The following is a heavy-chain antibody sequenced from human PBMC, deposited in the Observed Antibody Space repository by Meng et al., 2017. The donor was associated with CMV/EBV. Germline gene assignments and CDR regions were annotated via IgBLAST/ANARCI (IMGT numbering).Heavy chain of an antibody. J-gene: IGHJ6*02. CDR2: IYYSGST. Sequence: GSLRLSCTVSGGSINTYYWNWIRQPPGKGLEWIGYIYYSGSTNYNPSLKSRVTISVDTSKNQFSLKLSSVTAADTAVYYCARSYYYYYGMDVWGQGTTVTVSS. CDR1: GGSINTYY. V-gene: IGHV4-59*01. CDR3: ARSYYYYYGMDV.